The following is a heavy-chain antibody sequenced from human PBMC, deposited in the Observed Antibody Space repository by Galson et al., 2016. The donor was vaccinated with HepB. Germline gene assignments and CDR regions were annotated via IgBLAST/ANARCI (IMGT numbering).Heavy chain of an antibody. CDR2: INQDGSEK. D-gene: IGHD4-23*01. CDR1: GFSFSDFW. V-gene: IGHV3-7*01. CDR3: ARAMESGSNSVGY. Sequence: SLRLSCAASGFSFSDFWMTWVRQAPGRGLEWVANINQDGSEKYYVDSVKGRFTISRDNAKNSLYLQMNSLRAEDTAVYYCARAMESGSNSVGYWGQGTLVTVSS. J-gene: IGHJ4*02.